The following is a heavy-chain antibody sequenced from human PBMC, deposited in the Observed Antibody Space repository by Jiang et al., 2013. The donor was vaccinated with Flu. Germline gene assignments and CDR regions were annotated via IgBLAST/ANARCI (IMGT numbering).Heavy chain of an antibody. CDR2: IDHRGRL. V-gene: IGHV4-34*01. CDR3: AKGLRAYSSDYSSWFHP. J-gene: IGHJ5*02. Sequence: LLKPSETLSLTCAVYGGSFTGHYWSWIRQSPGRGLEWIGEIDHRGRLNYNASLKSRVTISVDTSKNQFSLKVNSVTAADTAVYFCAKGLRAYSSDYSSWFHPWGQGTLVTVSS. D-gene: IGHD5-18*01. CDR1: GGSFTGHY.